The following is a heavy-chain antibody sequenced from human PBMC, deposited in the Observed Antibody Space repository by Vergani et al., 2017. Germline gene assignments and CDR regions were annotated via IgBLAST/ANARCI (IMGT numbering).Heavy chain of an antibody. CDR3: ARESSSYVWGSYEAWFDP. CDR1: GYSISSGYY. D-gene: IGHD3-16*01. J-gene: IGHJ5*02. CDR2: IYHSGST. V-gene: IGHV4-38-2*02. Sequence: QVQLQESGPGLVKPSETLSLTCTVSGYSISSGYYWGWIRQPPGKGLEWIGSIYHSGSTYYNPSLKSRVTISVDTSTNQFSLKLSSVTAADTAVYYCARESSSYVWGSYEAWFDPWGQGTLVTVSS.